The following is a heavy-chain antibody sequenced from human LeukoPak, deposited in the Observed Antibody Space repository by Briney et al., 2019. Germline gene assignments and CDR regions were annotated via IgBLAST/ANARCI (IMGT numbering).Heavy chain of an antibody. CDR3: ARGLFTNGVCCHYYYYMDV. CDR1: GYTFTSYD. CDR2: MNPNSGNT. V-gene: IGHV1-8*03. J-gene: IGHJ6*03. D-gene: IGHD2-8*01. Sequence: GASVKVSCKASGYTFTSYDINWVRQAPGQGLEWMGWMNPNSGNTGYAQKFQGRVTITRNTSISTAYMELSSLRSEDTAVYYCARGLFTNGVCCHYYYYMDVWGKRTTVTVSS.